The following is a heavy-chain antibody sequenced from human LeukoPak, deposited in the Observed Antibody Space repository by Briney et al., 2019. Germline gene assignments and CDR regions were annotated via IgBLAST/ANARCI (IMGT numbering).Heavy chain of an antibody. Sequence: PGVSLRLSCAASGFTFSSYWMSWVRQAPGKGLEGVANIKQDGSEKYYVDSVKGRFTISRDNAKNSLYLQMNSLRAEDTAVYYCARGNSYGLYYFDYWGQGTLVTVSS. CDR2: IKQDGSEK. CDR3: ARGNSYGLYYFDY. D-gene: IGHD5-18*01. V-gene: IGHV3-7*01. CDR1: GFTFSSYW. J-gene: IGHJ4*02.